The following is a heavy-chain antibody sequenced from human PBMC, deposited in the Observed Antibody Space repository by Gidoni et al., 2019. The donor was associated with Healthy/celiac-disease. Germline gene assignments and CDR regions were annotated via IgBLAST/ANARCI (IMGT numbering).Heavy chain of an antibody. V-gene: IGHV3-30*18. CDR2: ISYDGSNK. CDR3: AKDPLWELPAEQNWFDP. CDR1: GFTLSSDG. D-gene: IGHD1-26*01. Sequence: QLQLVESGGGGVQHGRSLRLPCAAFGFTLSSDGMHWVRQAPGKGLEWVAVISYDGSNKYYADSVKGRFTISRYNSKNTLYLQMNSLRAEDTAVYYCAKDPLWELPAEQNWFDPWGQGTLVTVSS. J-gene: IGHJ5*02.